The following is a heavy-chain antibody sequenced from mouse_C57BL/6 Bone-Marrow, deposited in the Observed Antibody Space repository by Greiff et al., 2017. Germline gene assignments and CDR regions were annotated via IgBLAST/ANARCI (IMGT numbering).Heavy chain of an antibody. J-gene: IGHJ3*01. CDR2: IYPGDGDP. D-gene: IGHD1-1*01. CDR3: ASGYYGSSPWFAY. Sequence: QVQLQQSGPELVKPGASVKISCKASGYAFSSSWMNWVKQRPGKGLEWIGRIYPGDGDPNYNGKFKGKATLPAYKSSSTAYMQLSSLTSEDSAVYFCASGYYGSSPWFAYWGQRTLVTVSA. CDR1: GYAFSSSW. V-gene: IGHV1-82*01.